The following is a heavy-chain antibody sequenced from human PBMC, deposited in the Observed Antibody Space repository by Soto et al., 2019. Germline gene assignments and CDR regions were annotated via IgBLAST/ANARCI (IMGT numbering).Heavy chain of an antibody. Sequence: ASVKVSCKASGYTFTSYGISWVRQAPGQGLEWMGWISAYNGNTNYAQKLQGRVTMTTDTSTSTAYMELRSLRSDDTAVYYCARDLLHDGVYSSSWHDAFDIWGQGTMVTVSS. CDR1: GYTFTSYG. D-gene: IGHD6-13*01. CDR3: ARDLLHDGVYSSSWHDAFDI. V-gene: IGHV1-18*01. CDR2: ISAYNGNT. J-gene: IGHJ3*02.